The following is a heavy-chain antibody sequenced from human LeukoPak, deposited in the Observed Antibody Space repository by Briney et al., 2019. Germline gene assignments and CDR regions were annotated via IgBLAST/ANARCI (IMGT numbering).Heavy chain of an antibody. CDR2: IYSGGST. V-gene: IGHV3-53*01. CDR1: GFTVSSNY. CDR3: AKDVGGYCSSTSCYSVDY. D-gene: IGHD2-2*02. Sequence: GGSLRLSCAASGFTVSSNYMSWVRQAPGKGLEWVSVIYSGGSTYYADSVKGRFTISRDNSKNTLYLQMNSLRAEDTAVYYCAKDVGGYCSSTSCYSVDYWGQGTLVTVSS. J-gene: IGHJ4*02.